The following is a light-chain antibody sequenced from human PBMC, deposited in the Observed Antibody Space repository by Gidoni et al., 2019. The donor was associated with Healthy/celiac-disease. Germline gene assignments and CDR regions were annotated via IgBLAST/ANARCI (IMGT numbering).Light chain of an antibody. CDR1: QSISSY. CDR2: AAS. V-gene: IGKV1-39*01. J-gene: IGKJ3*01. Sequence: DIQMTQSPSSLSASVGDRVTITCRASQSISSYLNWYQQKPGKAPKLLIYAASYLQSGVPSRFSGSGSGTDFTLTISSLQPEDFATYYCQQSYSTPLTFGPGTKVEIK. CDR3: QQSYSTPLT.